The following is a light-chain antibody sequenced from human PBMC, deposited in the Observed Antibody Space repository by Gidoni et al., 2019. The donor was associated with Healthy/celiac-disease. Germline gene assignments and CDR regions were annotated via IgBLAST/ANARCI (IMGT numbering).Light chain of an antibody. CDR1: QSISSY. V-gene: IGKV1-39*01. CDR3: QQSYSTPRT. CDR2: AAS. J-gene: IGKJ1*01. Sequence: QSPSSLSASVGDRVTITCRASQSISSYLNWYQQKPGKAPKLLIYAASSLQSGVPSRFSGSGSGTDFTLTISSLQPEDFATYYCQQSYSTPRTFGQGPKVEIK.